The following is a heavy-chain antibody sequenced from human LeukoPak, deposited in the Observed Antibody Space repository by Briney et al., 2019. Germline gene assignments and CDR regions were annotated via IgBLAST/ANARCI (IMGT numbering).Heavy chain of an antibody. CDR2: INPSGGST. CDR3: ARDRSEYGSSFKVFGYYYYMDV. J-gene: IGHJ6*03. V-gene: IGHV1-46*01. CDR1: GYTFTSYG. Sequence: ASVKVSCKASGYTFTSYGISWVRQAPGQGLEWMGIINPSGGSTSYAQKFQGRVTMTRDMSTSTVYMELSSLRSEDTAVYYCARDRSEYGSSFKVFGYYYYMDVWGKGTTVTVSS. D-gene: IGHD6-6*01.